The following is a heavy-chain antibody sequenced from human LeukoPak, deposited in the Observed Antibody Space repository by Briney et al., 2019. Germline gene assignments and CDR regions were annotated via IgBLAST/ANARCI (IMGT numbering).Heavy chain of an antibody. CDR1: GFTFSSYS. Sequence: GGSLRLSCAASGFTFSSYSLNWVRQAPGKGQEWVSYISSGSSTIYYADSMKGRFTISRDNAKNSLFLQMKSLRDEDTAVYYCARDAFGGTYFDYWGQGTLVTVSS. D-gene: IGHD2-15*01. J-gene: IGHJ4*02. CDR2: ISSGSSTI. V-gene: IGHV3-48*02. CDR3: ARDAFGGTYFDY.